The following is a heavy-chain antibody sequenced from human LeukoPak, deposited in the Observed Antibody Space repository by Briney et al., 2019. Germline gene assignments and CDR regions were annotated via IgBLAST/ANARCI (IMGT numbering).Heavy chain of an antibody. Sequence: GGSLRLSCAASGFTFSSYSMNWVRQAPGKGLEWVSRINSDGSSTSYADSVKGRFTISRDNAKNTLYLQMNSLRAEDTAVYYCARGFPTTVTVDYWGQGTLVTVSS. V-gene: IGHV3-74*01. CDR1: GFTFSSYS. D-gene: IGHD4-17*01. CDR2: INSDGSST. J-gene: IGHJ4*02. CDR3: ARGFPTTVTVDY.